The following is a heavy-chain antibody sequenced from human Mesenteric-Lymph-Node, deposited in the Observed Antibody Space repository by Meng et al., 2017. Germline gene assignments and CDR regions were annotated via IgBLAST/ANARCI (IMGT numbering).Heavy chain of an antibody. D-gene: IGHD2-15*01. Sequence: VQLQELGPGPLKPSQPLSLTCTVSGGSISSGDYYWSWIRQPPGKGLEWIGYIYYSGSTHYNPSLKSRVTISVDTSENQFSLKVSSVTAADTAVYYCARQATGYCSGGSCYSGSIFDYWGQGTLVTVSS. CDR1: GGSISSGDYY. J-gene: IGHJ4*02. CDR3: ARQATGYCSGGSCYSGSIFDY. V-gene: IGHV4-30-4*01. CDR2: IYYSGST.